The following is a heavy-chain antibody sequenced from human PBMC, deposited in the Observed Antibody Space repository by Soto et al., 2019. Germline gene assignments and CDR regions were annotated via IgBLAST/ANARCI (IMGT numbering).Heavy chain of an antibody. D-gene: IGHD4-4*01. Sequence: SETLSLTCTVSGGSISSYYWSWILQPPWKGLEWIGYIYYSGSTNYNPSLKSRVTISVDTSKNQFSLKLSSVTAADTAVYYCARGETTKNVYGMDVWGQGTTVTVSS. CDR2: IYYSGST. CDR3: ARGETTKNVYGMDV. CDR1: GGSISSYY. J-gene: IGHJ6*02. V-gene: IGHV4-59*01.